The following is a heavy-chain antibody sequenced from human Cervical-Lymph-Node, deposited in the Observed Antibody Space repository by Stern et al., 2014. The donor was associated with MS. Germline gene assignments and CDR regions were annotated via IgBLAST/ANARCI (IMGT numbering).Heavy chain of an antibody. CDR2: INNGGGT. CDR3: ARDSYYSRSGSYQFDS. D-gene: IGHD3-10*01. J-gene: IGHJ4*02. CDR1: GGSFSGYD. Sequence: QVQLQQWGAGLLKPSETLSLTCAVYGGSFSGYDWSWIRQPPGKGLEWIGEINNGGGTNTTPSLEIRVTISRDTSKDQLSLNLRSVTAADTAVYYCARDSYYSRSGSYQFDSWGQGTLVTVSS. V-gene: IGHV4-34*01.